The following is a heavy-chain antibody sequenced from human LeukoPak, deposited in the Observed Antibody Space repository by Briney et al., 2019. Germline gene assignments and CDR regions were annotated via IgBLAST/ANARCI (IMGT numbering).Heavy chain of an antibody. J-gene: IGHJ4*02. CDR3: AREFEATGFWALDY. V-gene: IGHV3-74*01. D-gene: IGHD3-16*01. CDR2: MNNDGRVI. Sequence: EGSLRLSCRVSGFTFNTYWMHWVRQAPGKGLVWVSRMNNDGRVISYADSVKGRFTISRDNAKNTLYLQMNSLRAEDTAVYYCAREFEATGFWALDYWGQGTLVTASS. CDR1: GFTFNTYW.